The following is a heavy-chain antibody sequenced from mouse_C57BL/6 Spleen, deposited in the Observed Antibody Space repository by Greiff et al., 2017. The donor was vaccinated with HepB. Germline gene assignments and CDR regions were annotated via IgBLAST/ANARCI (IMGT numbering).Heavy chain of an antibody. J-gene: IGHJ3*01. CDR1: GFTFSSYA. Sequence: EVKLMESGGGLVKPGGSLKLSCAASGFTFSSYAMSWVRQTPEKRLEWVATISDGGSYTYYPDNVKGRFTISRDNAKNNLYLQMSQLKSEDTAMYYCARDDDSYYVTFAYWGQGTLVTVSA. CDR2: ISDGGSYT. D-gene: IGHD2-3*01. CDR3: ARDDDSYYVTFAY. V-gene: IGHV5-4*01.